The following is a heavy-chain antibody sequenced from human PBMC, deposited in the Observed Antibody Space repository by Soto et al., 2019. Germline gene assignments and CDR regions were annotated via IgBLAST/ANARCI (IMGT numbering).Heavy chain of an antibody. V-gene: IGHV3-23*01. CDR3: AKVPSGIAARRSAFDI. CDR1: GFTFSSYA. Sequence: PGGSLRLSCAASGFTFSSYAMSWVRQAPGKGLEWVSAISGSGGSTYYADSVKGRFTISRDNSKNTLYLQMNSLRAEDTAVYYCAKVPSGIAARRSAFDIWGQGTMVTVSS. CDR2: ISGSGGST. J-gene: IGHJ3*02. D-gene: IGHD6-6*01.